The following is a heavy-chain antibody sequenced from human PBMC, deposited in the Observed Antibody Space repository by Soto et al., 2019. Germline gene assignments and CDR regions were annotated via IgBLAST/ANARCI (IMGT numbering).Heavy chain of an antibody. CDR1: GFTFSSYA. D-gene: IGHD2-21*01. V-gene: IGHV3-64*01. Sequence: SLRLSCAASGFTFSSYAMHWVRQAPGKGLEYVSAITSNGGNTDYASSVKGRFTISRDNSKNTVYLQMGSLRAEDMAVYYCARRIPFGYGMDVWGQGTTVTVSS. CDR3: ARRIPFGYGMDV. CDR2: ITSNGGNT. J-gene: IGHJ6*02.